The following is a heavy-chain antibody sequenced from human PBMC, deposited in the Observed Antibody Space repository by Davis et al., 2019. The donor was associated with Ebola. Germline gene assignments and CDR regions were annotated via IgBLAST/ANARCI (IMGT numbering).Heavy chain of an antibody. V-gene: IGHV4-39*01. J-gene: IGHJ4*02. CDR3: ARHTISGSYYRGPFDY. D-gene: IGHD1-26*01. CDR1: GGSISSSRYY. CDR2: IYYSGST. Sequence: MPSAALSLTCTLSGGSISSSRYYWGWIRQPPGKGLEWIGSIYYSGSTYYNASLKSRVTISVDTSMNQFSLKLSSVTAADTSVYFCARHTISGSYYRGPFDYWGQGTLVTVSS.